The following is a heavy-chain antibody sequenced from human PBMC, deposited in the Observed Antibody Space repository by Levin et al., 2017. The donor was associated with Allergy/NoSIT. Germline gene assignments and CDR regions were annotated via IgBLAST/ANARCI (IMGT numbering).Heavy chain of an antibody. Sequence: AASVKVSCKASGYTFTSYGISWVRQAPGQGLEWMGWISAYNGNTNYAQKLQGRVTMTTDTSTSTAYMELRSLRSDDTAVYYCARGKASRLTRGDYYYYYMDVWGKGTTVTVSS. D-gene: IGHD2-2*01. J-gene: IGHJ6*03. CDR2: ISAYNGNT. V-gene: IGHV1-18*01. CDR1: GYTFTSYG. CDR3: ARGKASRLTRGDYYYYYMDV.